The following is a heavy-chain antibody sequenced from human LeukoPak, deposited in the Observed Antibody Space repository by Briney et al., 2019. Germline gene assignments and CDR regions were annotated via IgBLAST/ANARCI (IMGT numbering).Heavy chain of an antibody. D-gene: IGHD3-16*01. CDR1: GGSISSHY. J-gene: IGHJ4*02. CDR2: IYYSGST. Sequence: SETLSLTRTVSGGSISSHYWSWIRQPPGKGLEWIGYIYYSGSTNYNPSLKSRVTISVDTSKNQFSLKLSSVTAADTAVYYCARTPLGPAGYFDYWGQGTLVTVSS. CDR3: ARTPLGPAGYFDY. V-gene: IGHV4-59*11.